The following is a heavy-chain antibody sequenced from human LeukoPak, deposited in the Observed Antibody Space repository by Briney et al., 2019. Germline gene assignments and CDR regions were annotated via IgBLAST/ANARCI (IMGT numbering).Heavy chain of an antibody. J-gene: IGHJ4*02. Sequence: SETLSLRCTVSGGSISSSSNYWGWIRQPPGKGLEWIGSIYYSGSTYYNPSLKSRVTISVDTSKNQFSLKLSSVTAADTAVYYCARHQQGVGAIIDYWGQGTLVTVSS. CDR3: ARHQQGVGAIIDY. CDR2: IYYSGST. CDR1: GGSISSSSNY. V-gene: IGHV4-39*01. D-gene: IGHD1-26*01.